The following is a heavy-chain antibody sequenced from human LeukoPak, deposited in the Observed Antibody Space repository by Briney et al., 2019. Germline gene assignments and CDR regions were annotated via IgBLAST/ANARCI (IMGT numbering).Heavy chain of an antibody. CDR2: IWYDGSNK. CDR1: GFTFSSYG. V-gene: IGHV3-33*01. CDR3: ARQGTVVTLDY. D-gene: IGHD4-23*01. Sequence: SGGSLRLSCAASGFTFSSYGMHWVRQAPGKGLEWVAVIWYDGSNKYYAGSVKGRFTISRDNSKNTLYLQMNSLRAEDTAVYYCARQGTVVTLDYWGQGTLVTVSS. J-gene: IGHJ4*02.